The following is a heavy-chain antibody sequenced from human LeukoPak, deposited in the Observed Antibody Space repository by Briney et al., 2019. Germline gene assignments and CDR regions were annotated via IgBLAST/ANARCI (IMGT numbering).Heavy chain of an antibody. CDR1: GGSFSGYF. D-gene: IGHD3-10*01. J-gene: IGHJ5*02. CDR2: INHSGST. Sequence: SETLSLTCAVYGGSFSGYFWSWIRQPPGKGLEWIGEINHSGSTNYNPSLKSRVTISVDTSKNQFSLKLSSVTAADTAVYYCARDKYYGSGNYGKYNWFDPWGQGTLVTVSS. V-gene: IGHV4-34*01. CDR3: ARDKYYGSGNYGKYNWFDP.